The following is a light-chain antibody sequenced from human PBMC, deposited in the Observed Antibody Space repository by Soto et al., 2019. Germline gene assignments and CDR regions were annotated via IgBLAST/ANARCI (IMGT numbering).Light chain of an antibody. Sequence: EIVLTQSPATLSLSPGERATLSCRASQSVSSYLAWYQQQPGQEPRLLIFDASNSATGIPARFSGSGSGTAFTRIIRSLEPEDYAVYYCRQPSNAFGQGTRLEIK. V-gene: IGKV3-11*01. CDR1: QSVSSY. CDR3: RQPSNA. CDR2: DAS. J-gene: IGKJ5*01.